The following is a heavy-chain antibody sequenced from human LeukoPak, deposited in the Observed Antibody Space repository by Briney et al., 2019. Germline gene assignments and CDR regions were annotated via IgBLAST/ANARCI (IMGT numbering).Heavy chain of an antibody. D-gene: IGHD3-22*01. J-gene: IGHJ6*02. CDR1: GYTFTSYG. Sequence: ASVKVSCKASGYTFTSYGISWVRQAPGQGLEWMGWISAYNGNTNYAQKLRGRVTMTTDTSTSTAYMELRSLRSDDTAVYYCARETYPGITMIVVVTYGMDVWGQGTTVTVSS. V-gene: IGHV1-18*01. CDR3: ARETYPGITMIVVVTYGMDV. CDR2: ISAYNGNT.